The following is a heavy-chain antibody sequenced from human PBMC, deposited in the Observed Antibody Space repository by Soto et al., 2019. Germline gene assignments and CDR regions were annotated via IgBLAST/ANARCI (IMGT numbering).Heavy chain of an antibody. J-gene: IGHJ3*02. CDR1: GYTFSNHW. D-gene: IGHD3-22*01. V-gene: IGHV5-51*01. CDR2: IFSADSDT. CDR3: ARRRYYDSSGYYFDAFDI. Sequence: PGESLKISCKGSGYTFSNHWINWVRLVPGKGLEWMGIIFSADSDTRYSPSLQGQVIISVDKSISTAYLQWSSLKASDTAMYYCARRRYYDSSGYYFDAFDIWGQGTMVTVSS.